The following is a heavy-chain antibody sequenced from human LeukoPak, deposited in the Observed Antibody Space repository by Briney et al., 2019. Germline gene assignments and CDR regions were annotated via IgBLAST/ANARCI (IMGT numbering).Heavy chain of an antibody. V-gene: IGHV3-23*01. CDR2: ISGSGGST. CDR3: ARGGVYSSSAPDY. Sequence: PGGSLRLSCAASGFTFSSYAMSWVRQAPGKGLEWVSAISGSGGSTYYADSVKGRFTISRDNAKNTLYLQMNSLRAEDTAVYSCARGGVYSSSAPDYWGQGTLVTVSS. D-gene: IGHD6-6*01. J-gene: IGHJ4*02. CDR1: GFTFSSYA.